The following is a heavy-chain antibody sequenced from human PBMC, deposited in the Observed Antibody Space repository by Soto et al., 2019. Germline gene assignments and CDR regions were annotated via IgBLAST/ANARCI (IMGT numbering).Heavy chain of an antibody. CDR2: IYSGGST. CDR1: GFTVSSNY. V-gene: IGHV3-53*01. D-gene: IGHD6-19*01. J-gene: IGHJ5*02. Sequence: GGSLRLSCAASGFTVSSNYMSWVRQAPGKGLEWVSVIYSGGSTYYADSVKGRFTISRDNSKNTLYLQMNSLRAEDTAVYYCARDPGVAGEDRGWFAPFGQVTLVTVSS. CDR3: ARDPGVAGEDRGWFAP.